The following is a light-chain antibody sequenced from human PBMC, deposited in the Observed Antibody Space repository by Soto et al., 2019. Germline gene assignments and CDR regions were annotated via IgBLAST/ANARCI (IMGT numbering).Light chain of an antibody. CDR1: QGISSY. CDR2: AAS. Sequence: DIQLTQSPSFLSASVGDRVTITCRASQGISSYLAWYQQKPGQAPKLLIYAASTLQSGVPSRFSGSGSGTEFTLTTSSLQPEDFATYYCQQLNTYPRTFGQGTKVDIK. J-gene: IGKJ1*01. CDR3: QQLNTYPRT. V-gene: IGKV1-9*01.